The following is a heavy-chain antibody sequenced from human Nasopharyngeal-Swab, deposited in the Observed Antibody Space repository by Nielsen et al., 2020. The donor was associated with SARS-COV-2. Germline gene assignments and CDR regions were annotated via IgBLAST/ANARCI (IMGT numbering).Heavy chain of an antibody. J-gene: IGHJ6*02. CDR3: ARDLGYVSPGGYFYYQGMDV. CDR2: IKQDGRET. D-gene: IGHD6-13*01. V-gene: IGHV3-7*01. CDR1: GFTFSSYG. Sequence: GESLKISCAASGFTFSSYGMHWVRQAPGNGLEWVANIKQDGRETYYVGSVRGRFTISRDNADNSLYLQMNSLGAEDTALYYCARDLGYVSPGGYFYYQGMDVWGPGTTVTVSS.